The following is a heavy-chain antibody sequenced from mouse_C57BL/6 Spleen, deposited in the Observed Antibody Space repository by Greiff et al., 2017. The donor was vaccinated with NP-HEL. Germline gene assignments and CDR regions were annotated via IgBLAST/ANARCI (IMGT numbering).Heavy chain of an antibody. CDR1: GYTFTSYW. CDR3: ARSRSDYYGSSPFAY. V-gene: IGHV1-53*01. J-gene: IGHJ3*01. Sequence: QVQLQQPGTELVKPGASVKLSCKASGYTFTSYWMHWVKQRPGQGLEWIGNINPSNGGTNYNEKFKSKATLTVDKSSSTAYMQLSSLTSEDSAVYYCARSRSDYYGSSPFAYWGQGTLVTVSA. D-gene: IGHD1-1*01. CDR2: INPSNGGT.